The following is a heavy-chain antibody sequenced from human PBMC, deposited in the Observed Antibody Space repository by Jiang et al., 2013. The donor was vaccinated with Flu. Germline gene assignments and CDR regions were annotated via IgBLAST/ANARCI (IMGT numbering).Heavy chain of an antibody. CDR2: IDWGDDK. CDR1: GFSLSTSGMC. D-gene: IGHD6-19*01. J-gene: IGHJ5*01. V-gene: IGHV2-70*11. CDR3: ARTTVAGTPFIDS. Sequence: KPTQTLTLTCTFSGFSLSTSGMCVSWFRQPPGKALEWLARIDWGDDKYYGTSLKTRLAISKDTSKNQVVLTMTNLDPVDTATYYCARTTVAGTPFIDSWGQGTPGHRLL.